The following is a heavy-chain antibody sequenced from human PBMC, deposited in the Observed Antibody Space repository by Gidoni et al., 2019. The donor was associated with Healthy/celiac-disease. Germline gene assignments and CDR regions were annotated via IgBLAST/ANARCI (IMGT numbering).Heavy chain of an antibody. J-gene: IGHJ4*02. CDR3: AKEGGYSSSIVADLDY. V-gene: IGHV3-30*18. D-gene: IGHD6-6*01. CDR2: ISYDGSNK. Sequence: VISYDGSNKYYADSVKGRFTISRDNSKNTLYLQMNSLRAEDTAVYYCAKEGGYSSSIVADLDYWGQGTLVTVSS.